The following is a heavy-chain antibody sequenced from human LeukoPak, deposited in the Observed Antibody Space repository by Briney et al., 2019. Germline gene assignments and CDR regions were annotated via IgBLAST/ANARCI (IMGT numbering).Heavy chain of an antibody. J-gene: IGHJ4*02. D-gene: IGHD5-24*01. CDR3: AGGGRWLQLNYFDY. CDR1: GGTFISYA. Sequence: ASVKVSCKASGGTFISYAISWVRQAPGQGLEWMGGIIPIFGTANYAQKFQGRVTITADESTSTAYMELSSLRSEDTAVYYCAGGGRWLQLNYFDYWGQGTLVTVSS. CDR2: IIPIFGTA. V-gene: IGHV1-69*13.